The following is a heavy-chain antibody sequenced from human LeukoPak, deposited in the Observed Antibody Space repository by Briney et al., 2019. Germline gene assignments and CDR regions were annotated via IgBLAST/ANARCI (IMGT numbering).Heavy chain of an antibody. CDR1: GVSISSDNY. CDR2: VHFSGAT. Sequence: SETLSLTCIVSGVSISSDNYWGWIRQSPGKGLELIGSVHFSGATHYNPSLKSRVAITLDTSKNQFSLKLNSVTAADTAIYYCAKHRMWLIGLESWGQGTLVTVSS. D-gene: IGHD6-19*01. V-gene: IGHV4-39*01. J-gene: IGHJ1*01. CDR3: AKHRMWLIGLES.